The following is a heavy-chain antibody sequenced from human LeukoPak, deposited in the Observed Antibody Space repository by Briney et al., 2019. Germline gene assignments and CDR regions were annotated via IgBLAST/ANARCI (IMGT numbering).Heavy chain of an antibody. D-gene: IGHD2-2*02. CDR1: GYTFTGYY. Sequence: GASVKVSCKASGYTFTGYYMHWVRQAPGQGLEWMGWINPNNGGTKYAQKFQGRVTMTRDTSISTAYMELSRLRSDDTAVYYCARANSGLGYCSSTSCYTGLVYDYWGQGTLVTVSS. CDR3: ARANSGLGYCSSTSCYTGLVYDY. CDR2: INPNNGGT. V-gene: IGHV1-2*02. J-gene: IGHJ4*02.